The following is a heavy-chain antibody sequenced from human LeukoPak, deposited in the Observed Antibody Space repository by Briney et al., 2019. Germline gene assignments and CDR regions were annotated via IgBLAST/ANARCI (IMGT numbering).Heavy chain of an antibody. CDR2: ISGSGGST. Sequence: PGGSLRLSCAASGFTFSNFAVSWVRQAPGKGLGWVSAISGSGGSTYYADSVKGRFTISRDNSKNTLYLQMNSLRAEDTAVYYCAKSPAVDAAFDIWGQGTMVTVPS. V-gene: IGHV3-23*01. CDR3: AKSPAVDAAFDI. D-gene: IGHD4-23*01. CDR1: GFTFSNFA. J-gene: IGHJ3*02.